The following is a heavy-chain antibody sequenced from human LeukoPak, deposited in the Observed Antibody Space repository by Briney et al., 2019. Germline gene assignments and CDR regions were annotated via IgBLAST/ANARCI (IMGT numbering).Heavy chain of an antibody. Sequence: GGSLRLSCAASGFTFSSYEMNWVRQAPGKGLEWVSYISSSGSTIYYADSVKGRFTISRDNAKNSLYLQINSLRAEDTAVYYCARDSGGLVDYWGQGTLVTVSS. CDR1: GFTFSSYE. CDR3: ARDSGGLVDY. CDR2: ISSSGSTI. J-gene: IGHJ4*02. V-gene: IGHV3-48*03. D-gene: IGHD3-10*01.